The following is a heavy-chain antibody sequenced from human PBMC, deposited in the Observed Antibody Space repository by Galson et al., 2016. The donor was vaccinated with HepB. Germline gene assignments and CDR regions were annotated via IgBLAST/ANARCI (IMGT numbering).Heavy chain of an antibody. CDR3: ARGIPRAYGGKDPRTFDV. V-gene: IGHV4-34*01. CDR2: IDHVGXX. CDR1: XXSFXXXY. J-gene: IGHJ3*01. Sequence: ETXXLTCAVXXXSFXXXYXXXIRXXXGKGXXWLGEIDHVGXXNYXPXLKXRVTVSIDTSKNQFSLKVTPVTAADXAVYYCARGIPRAYGGKDPRTFDVWGQGXMVTVSS. D-gene: IGHD4-23*01.